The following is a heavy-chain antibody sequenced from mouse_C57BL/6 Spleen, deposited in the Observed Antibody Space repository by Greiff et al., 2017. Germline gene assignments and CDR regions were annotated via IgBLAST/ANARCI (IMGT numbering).Heavy chain of an antibody. CDR3: ARVLRSYYFDY. Sequence: VQLQQPGAELVMPGASVKLSCKASGYTFTSYWMHWVKQRPGQGLEWIGEIDPSDSYTNYNQKFKGKSTLTVDKSSSTAYMQLSSLTSEDSAVYYCARVLRSYYFDYWGQGTTLTVSS. CDR2: IDPSDSYT. V-gene: IGHV1-69*01. D-gene: IGHD1-1*01. J-gene: IGHJ2*01. CDR1: GYTFTSYW.